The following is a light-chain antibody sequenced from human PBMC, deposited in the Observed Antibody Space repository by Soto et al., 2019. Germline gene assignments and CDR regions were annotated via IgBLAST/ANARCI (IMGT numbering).Light chain of an antibody. Sequence: DIQMTQSPSTLSGSVGDRVTITFRASQSISSSLAWYQQKPGKAPKLLIYMASSLESGVPSRFSGSGSGTEFTLTISSLQPDDFATYYCQHYNSYSEAFGQGTKVDNK. CDR3: QHYNSYSEA. V-gene: IGKV1-5*03. J-gene: IGKJ1*01. CDR1: QSISSS. CDR2: MAS.